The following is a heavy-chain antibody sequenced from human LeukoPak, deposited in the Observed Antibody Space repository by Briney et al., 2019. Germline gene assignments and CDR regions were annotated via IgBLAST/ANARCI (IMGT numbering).Heavy chain of an antibody. Sequence: GGSLRLSCAASGFTFTDYYMSWIRQAPGKGLEWISYISSSGSTIYYADSVKGRFTISRDNAKNSLYLQMNSPRAEDTAVYYCARDGRLQPFDYWGQGTLVTVSS. J-gene: IGHJ4*02. CDR1: GFTFTDYY. CDR2: ISSSGSTI. D-gene: IGHD4-11*01. CDR3: ARDGRLQPFDY. V-gene: IGHV3-11*01.